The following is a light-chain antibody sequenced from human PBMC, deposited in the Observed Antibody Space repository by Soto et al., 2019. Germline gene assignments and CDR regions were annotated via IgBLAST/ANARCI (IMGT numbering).Light chain of an antibody. CDR2: DAS. V-gene: IGKV1-5*01. Sequence: DIQMTQSPSTLSASVGDRVTITCRASQSISSWLAWYQQKPGKAPKLLIYDASSLESGVPSRFSGSGFGTEFTLTISSLQPADFATYYCQQYNSYSPAFGGGTKVEIK. CDR1: QSISSW. CDR3: QQYNSYSPA. J-gene: IGKJ4*01.